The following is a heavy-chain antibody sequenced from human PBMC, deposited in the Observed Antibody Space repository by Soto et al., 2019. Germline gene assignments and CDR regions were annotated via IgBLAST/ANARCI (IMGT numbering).Heavy chain of an antibody. D-gene: IGHD3-3*01. CDR3: AKDHGITIFGVVEYYIDN. Sequence: QVQLLESGGGVVQPWRSLRLSCAAPGFTFSSNGMHWVRQAPGKWLEWVAVLSYDGSSAYYADYVKGRFILSRDKSKNTLYLQMNIVRAEDTAVYDCAKDHGITIFGVVEYYIDNWGPGTLVTVSS. CDR2: LSYDGSSA. CDR1: GFTFSSNG. V-gene: IGHV3-30*18. J-gene: IGHJ4*02.